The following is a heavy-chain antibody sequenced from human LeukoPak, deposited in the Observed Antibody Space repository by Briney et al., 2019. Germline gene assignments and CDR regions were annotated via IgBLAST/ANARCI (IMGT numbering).Heavy chain of an antibody. J-gene: IGHJ6*02. V-gene: IGHV4-34*01. CDR2: INHSGST. D-gene: IGHD3-10*01. CDR3: ASSYGSGSYYYYYGMDV. Sequence: PSETLSLTCAVYGGSFSGYYWSWIRQPPGKGLEWIGEINHSGSTNYNPSLKSRVTISVDTSKNQFSLKLSSVTAADTAVYYCASSYGSGSYYYYYGMDVWGQGTTVTVSS. CDR1: GGSFSGYY.